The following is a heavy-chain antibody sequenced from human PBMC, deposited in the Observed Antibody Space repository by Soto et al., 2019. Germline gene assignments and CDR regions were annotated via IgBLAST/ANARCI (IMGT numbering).Heavy chain of an antibody. CDR3: ARDRGLSPYYFDY. D-gene: IGHD3-16*01. J-gene: IGHJ4*02. CDR2: IIPIFGTA. CDR1: GGTFSSYA. Sequence: SVKVSCKASGGTFSSYAISWVRPAPGQGLEWMVGIIPIFGTANYAQKFRGRVTITADKSTSTAYMELSSLRSEDTAVYYCARDRGLSPYYFDYWGQGTLVTVSS. V-gene: IGHV1-69*06.